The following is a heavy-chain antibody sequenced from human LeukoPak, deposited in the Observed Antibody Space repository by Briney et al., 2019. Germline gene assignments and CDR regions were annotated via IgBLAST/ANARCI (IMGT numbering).Heavy chain of an antibody. D-gene: IGHD5-24*01. CDR3: VRAMAPLDTFNYQYAMDV. CDR1: GYTFTGYY. J-gene: IGHJ6*02. CDR2: INPNSGGT. V-gene: IGHV1-2*04. Sequence: GASVKVSCKASGYTFTGYYMHWVRQAPGQGLEWMGWINPNSGGTNYAQKFQGWVTMTRDTSISTAYMELSSLRSDDTAVYYCVRAMAPLDTFNYQYAMDVWGQGIMVTVSS.